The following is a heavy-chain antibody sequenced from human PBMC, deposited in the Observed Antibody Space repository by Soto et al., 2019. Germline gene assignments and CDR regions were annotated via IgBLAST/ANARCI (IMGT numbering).Heavy chain of an antibody. CDR3: TMSPDATVNAFDY. Sequence: QVQLQESGPGLVKPSQTLSLTCTVSGGSISSGGYYWSWIRQHPGKGLEWSGYIYYSGSTYYNPSLKSRVTISVEPSKNQFSLRLRSVPAAATAVYYCTMSPDATVNAFDYCCQGALVTGSS. V-gene: IGHV4-31*03. CDR1: GGSISSGGYY. D-gene: IGHD3-22*01. CDR2: IYYSGST. J-gene: IGHJ4*02.